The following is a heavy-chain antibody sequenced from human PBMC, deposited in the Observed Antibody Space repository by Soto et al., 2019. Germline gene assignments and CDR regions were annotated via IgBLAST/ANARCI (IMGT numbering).Heavy chain of an antibody. CDR1: GFTFSSYA. J-gene: IGHJ6*02. Sequence: GGSLRLSCAASGFTFSSYAMSWVRQAPGKGLEWVSAISGSGGSTYYADSVKGRFTISRDNSKNTLYLQMNSLRAEDTAVYYCAKEGYDSSGYWVPYYYYGMDVWGQGTTVTVSS. CDR2: ISGSGGST. V-gene: IGHV3-23*01. D-gene: IGHD3-22*01. CDR3: AKEGYDSSGYWVPYYYYGMDV.